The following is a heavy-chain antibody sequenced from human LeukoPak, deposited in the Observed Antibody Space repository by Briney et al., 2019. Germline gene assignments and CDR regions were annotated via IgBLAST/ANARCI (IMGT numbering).Heavy chain of an antibody. Sequence: SVKVSCKASGGTFSSYAISWVRQAPGQGLEWMGGIIPIFGTANYAQKFQGRVTITADESTSTAYMELSSLRSEDTAVYYCALVRVNYYGMDVWGQGTTVTVSS. CDR1: GGTFSSYA. D-gene: IGHD3-10*01. CDR3: ALVRVNYYGMDV. J-gene: IGHJ6*02. V-gene: IGHV1-69*01. CDR2: IIPIFGTA.